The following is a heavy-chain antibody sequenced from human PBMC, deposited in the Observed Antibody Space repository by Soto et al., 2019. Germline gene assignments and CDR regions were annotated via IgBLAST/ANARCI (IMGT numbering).Heavy chain of an antibody. CDR3: ATFPLEGSYYFDY. CDR1: GGTFSSYA. J-gene: IGHJ4*02. CDR2: IIPIFGTA. Sequence: ASVKVSCKASGGTFSSYAISWVRQAPGQGLEWMGGIIPIFGTANYAQKFQGRVTITADESTSTAYMELSSLRSEDTAVYYCATFPLEGSYYFDYWGQGTLVTVSS. V-gene: IGHV1-69*13. D-gene: IGHD1-26*01.